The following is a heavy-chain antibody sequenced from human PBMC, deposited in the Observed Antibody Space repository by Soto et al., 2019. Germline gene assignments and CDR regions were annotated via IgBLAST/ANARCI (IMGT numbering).Heavy chain of an antibody. V-gene: IGHV5-51*01. CDR2: IYPSDSDT. Sequence: PGASLKISCKGSGYNFAGYWIAWVRQMPGKGLELMGIIYPSDSDTRYRPSFQGQVTISADKSISSAYLQWSSLRASYTAMYYCARGGVSTRTFDYWGQGTPVTVSS. CDR1: GYNFAGYW. CDR3: ARGGVSTRTFDY. D-gene: IGHD3-3*01. J-gene: IGHJ4*02.